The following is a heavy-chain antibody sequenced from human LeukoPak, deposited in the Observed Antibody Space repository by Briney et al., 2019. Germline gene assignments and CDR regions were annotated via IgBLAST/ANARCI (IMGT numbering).Heavy chain of an antibody. Sequence: GGSLTLSCAASGFSVSNNYMSWVRQAPGNGLEWVSVIYSGGSTFYADSVKGRFTISRDNSKNTLNLQMKSLRAEDTAVYYCAGDLTSVPTRWGQGTLVTVCS. CDR3: AGDLTSVPTR. D-gene: IGHD4-17*01. V-gene: IGHV3-66*01. CDR1: GFSVSNNY. CDR2: IYSGGST. J-gene: IGHJ4*02.